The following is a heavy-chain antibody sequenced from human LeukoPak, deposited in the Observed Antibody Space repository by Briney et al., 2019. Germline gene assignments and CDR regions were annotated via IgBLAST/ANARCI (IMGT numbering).Heavy chain of an antibody. V-gene: IGHV5-51*01. J-gene: IGHJ6*03. CDR3: ARQNYDFWSGYDYYYYMDV. CDR1: GYSFTSYW. CDR2: IYHGDSDN. Sequence: GESLKISRKGSGYSFTSYWIGWVRQMPGKGLEWMGIIYHGDSDNKYSPSFQGQVTISADKSSSTAYLQWSSLKATDNAMYYCARQNYDFWSGYDYYYYMDVWGKGTTVTVSS. D-gene: IGHD3-3*01.